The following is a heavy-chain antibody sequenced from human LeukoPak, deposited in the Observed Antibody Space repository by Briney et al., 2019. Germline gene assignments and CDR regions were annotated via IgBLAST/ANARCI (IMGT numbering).Heavy chain of an antibody. CDR2: ISSSGSTI. Sequence: GGSLRLSCAASGFTFSDYYMSWIRQAPGKGLEWVSYISSSGSTIYYAGSVKGRFTISRDNAKNSLYLQMNSLRAEDTAVYYCARESEYSGYDYYYYGMDVWGQGTTVTVSS. CDR3: ARESEYSGYDYYYYGMDV. CDR1: GFTFSDYY. V-gene: IGHV3-11*01. D-gene: IGHD5-12*01. J-gene: IGHJ6*02.